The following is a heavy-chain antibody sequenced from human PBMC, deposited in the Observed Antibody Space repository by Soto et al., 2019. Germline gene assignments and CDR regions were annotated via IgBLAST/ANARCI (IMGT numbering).Heavy chain of an antibody. CDR2: INTGNGNS. CDR3: ARNVAYFDP. V-gene: IGHV1-3*04. J-gene: IGHJ5*02. Sequence: QVQLVQSGPEVKKPGASVKVSCKASGYTFTRYAMHWVSQAPGQGLEWMGWINTGNGNSHYSRKFQGRVTFTRDTSATTAYMELTGLRPEDTAIYFCARNVAYFDPWGQGTLVTVSS. D-gene: IGHD5-12*01. CDR1: GYTFTRYA.